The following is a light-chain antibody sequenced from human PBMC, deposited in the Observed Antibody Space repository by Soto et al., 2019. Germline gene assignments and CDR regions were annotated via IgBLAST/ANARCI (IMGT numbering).Light chain of an antibody. J-gene: IGKJ5*01. V-gene: IGKV1-6*01. CDR3: QQYYNYLRGT. CDR2: AAS. Sequence: QMTHSPSSLSASVGWKSTITCRASRDVGSDVSWYQQKPGQAPKLLIYAASNLYTGVPSRFSGSGSWTDFILIISCLKSEDFSNYYRQQYYNYLRGTFGHGTRLEIK. CDR1: RDVGSD.